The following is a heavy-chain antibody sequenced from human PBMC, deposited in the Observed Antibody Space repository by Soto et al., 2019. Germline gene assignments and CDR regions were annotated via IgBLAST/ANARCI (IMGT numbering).Heavy chain of an antibody. J-gene: IGHJ4*01. V-gene: IGHV6-1*01. D-gene: IGHD1-26*01. CDR3: ARGEQYSGRIFDY. CDR1: GDSVSSNSAA. CDR2: TYYRSKWYY. Sequence: SQTLSLTCAISGDSVSSNSAAWNCIRQSPSRGLEWLGRTYYRSKWYYEYAVSVRGRITINPDTSKNQYSLQLNSVTPEDTAVYFCARGEQYSGRIFDYWGQGTLVTVSS.